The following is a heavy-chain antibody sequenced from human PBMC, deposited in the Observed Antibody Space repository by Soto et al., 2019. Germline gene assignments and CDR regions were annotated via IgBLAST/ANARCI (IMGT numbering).Heavy chain of an antibody. CDR3: AKDFWSGYYMDYFDY. D-gene: IGHD3-3*01. CDR1: GFTFSSYG. V-gene: IGHV3-30*18. CDR2: ISYDGSNK. Sequence: QVQLVESGGGVVQPGRSLRLSCAASGFTFSSYGMHWVRQAPGKGLEWVAVISYDGSNKYYADSVKGRFTISRDNSKNTLYLQMNSLRAEDTAVYYCAKDFWSGYYMDYFDYWGQGTLVTVSS. J-gene: IGHJ4*02.